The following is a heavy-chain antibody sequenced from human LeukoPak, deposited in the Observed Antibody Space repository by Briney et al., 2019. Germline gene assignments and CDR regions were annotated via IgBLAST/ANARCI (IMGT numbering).Heavy chain of an antibody. D-gene: IGHD5/OR15-5a*01. V-gene: IGHV4-61*02. Sequence: PSETLSLTCTVSGGSISSDSYYWSWIRQPAGKGLEWIGRIYASGTTDYNPSLKSRVTISVDTSKSQFSLKLSSVTAADTAVYYCTRSVYIWGQGTMVTVSS. J-gene: IGHJ3*02. CDR2: IYASGTT. CDR1: GGSISSDSYY. CDR3: TRSVYI.